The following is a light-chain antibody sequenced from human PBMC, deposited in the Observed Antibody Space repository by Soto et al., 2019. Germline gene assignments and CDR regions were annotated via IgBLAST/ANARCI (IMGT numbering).Light chain of an antibody. CDR3: QQYSSSPPEFT. Sequence: EIVLTQSPGTLSLSPGERATLSCRASQSISSNYLAWYQQRPVQAPRLLIFGASYRATGIPDRFSGSGSGTDFTLTISRLEPEDFAVYYCQQYSSSPPEFTFGPGTRVESK. J-gene: IGKJ3*01. V-gene: IGKV3-20*01. CDR1: QSISSNY. CDR2: GAS.